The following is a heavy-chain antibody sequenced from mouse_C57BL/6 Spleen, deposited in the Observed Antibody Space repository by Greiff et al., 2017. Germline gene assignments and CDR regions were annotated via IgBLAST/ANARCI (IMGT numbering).Heavy chain of an antibody. Sequence: QVQLQQSGPELVKPGASVKISCKASGYAFSSSWLNWVKQRPGKGLEWIGRIYPGDGDTNYNGKFKGKATLTADKSSSTAYMQLSSLTSEDSAVYFCARYGTNYYFDDWGQGTTLTVSS. D-gene: IGHD4-1*01. CDR3: ARYGTNYYFDD. CDR1: GYAFSSSW. J-gene: IGHJ2*01. V-gene: IGHV1-82*01. CDR2: IYPGDGDT.